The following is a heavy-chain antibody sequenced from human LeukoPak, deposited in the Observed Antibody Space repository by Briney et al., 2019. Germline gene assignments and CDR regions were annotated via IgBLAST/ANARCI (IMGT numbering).Heavy chain of an antibody. Sequence: SETLSLTCTVSGGSIKSSYYYWGWIRQHPGKGLEWIGYIYYSGSTYYNPSLKSRVTISVDTSKNQFSLKLSSVTAADTAVYYCARGANELLPLLYYLDYWGQGTLVTVSS. CDR1: GGSIKSSYYY. CDR3: ARGANELLPLLYYLDY. J-gene: IGHJ4*02. D-gene: IGHD3-22*01. CDR2: IYYSGST. V-gene: IGHV4-31*03.